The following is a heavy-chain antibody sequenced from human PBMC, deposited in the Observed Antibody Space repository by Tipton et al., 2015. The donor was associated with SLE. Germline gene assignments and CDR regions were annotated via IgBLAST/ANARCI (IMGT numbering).Heavy chain of an antibody. CDR3: ATQGYYDSSFDY. D-gene: IGHD3-16*01. CDR1: GGSISTSY. V-gene: IGHV4-59*08. CDR2: IYSRGSS. J-gene: IGHJ4*02. Sequence: TLSLTCTVSGGSISTSYWSWIRQPPGRGLEWLGFIYSRGSSSYNPSLQNRVTISLDTSRNQFSLELKSVTAADTAVYYCATQGYYDSSFDYWGQGTLVTVSS.